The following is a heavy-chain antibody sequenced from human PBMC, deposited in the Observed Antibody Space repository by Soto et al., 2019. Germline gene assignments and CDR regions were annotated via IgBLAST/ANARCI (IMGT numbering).Heavy chain of an antibody. D-gene: IGHD2-15*01. CDR2: IWYDGSNK. J-gene: IGHJ4*02. V-gene: IGHV3-33*01. CDR1: GFTFSSYG. CDR3: ARTYCSGGSCYPPIDY. Sequence: GSLRLSCAASGFTFSSYGMHWVRQAPGKGLEWVAVIWYDGSNKYYADSVKGRFTISRDNSKNTLYLQMNSLRAEDTAVYYCARTYCSGGSCYPPIDYWGQGTLVTVSS.